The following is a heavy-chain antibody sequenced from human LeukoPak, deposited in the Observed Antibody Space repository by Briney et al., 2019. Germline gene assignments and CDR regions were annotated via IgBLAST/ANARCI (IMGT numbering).Heavy chain of an antibody. CDR1: GGSIDTYS. D-gene: IGHD6-13*01. V-gene: IGHV4-59*01. CDR2: IYYSGTT. Sequence: PSETMSLTCTVSGGSIDTYSWNWHRQPPGKGPEGIGYIYYSGTTNYNPSLKSRVTISVDTSKNQFSLKLSSVTAADTAVYYCARGVYIAAAQYGYWGQGTLVTVSS. J-gene: IGHJ4*02. CDR3: ARGVYIAAAQYGY.